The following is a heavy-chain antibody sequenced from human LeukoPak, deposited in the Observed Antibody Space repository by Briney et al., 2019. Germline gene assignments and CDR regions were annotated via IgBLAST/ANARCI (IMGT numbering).Heavy chain of an antibody. D-gene: IGHD6-19*01. V-gene: IGHV5-10-1*01. CDR1: GYSFTSYW. J-gene: IGHJ5*02. CDR3: ARHGPGIAVANWFDP. Sequence: GESLKISCKGSGYSFTSYWISWVRQMPGKGLEWMGRIDPSDSYTNYSPSFQGHVTISADKSISTAYLQWSSLKASATAMYYCARHGPGIAVANWFDPWGQGTLVTVSS. CDR2: IDPSDSYT.